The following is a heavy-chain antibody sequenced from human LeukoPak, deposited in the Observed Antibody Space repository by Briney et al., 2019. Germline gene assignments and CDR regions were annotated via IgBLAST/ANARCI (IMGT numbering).Heavy chain of an antibody. V-gene: IGHV3-23*01. CDR1: GFTFSSYA. D-gene: IGHD4-17*01. J-gene: IGHJ4*02. Sequence: RTGGSLRLSCAASGFTFSSYAMSWVRQAPGKGLEWVSAISGSGGSTYYADSVKGRFTISRDNSKNTLYLQMNSLRAEDTVVYYCAKGSHDYGDYFDYWGQGTLVTVSS. CDR2: ISGSGGST. CDR3: AKGSHDYGDYFDY.